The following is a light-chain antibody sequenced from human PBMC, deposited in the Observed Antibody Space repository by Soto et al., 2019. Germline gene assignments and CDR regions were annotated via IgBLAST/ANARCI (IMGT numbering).Light chain of an antibody. Sequence: DIQMTQSPSTLSATVGDRVTINCRASQSISTWLAWYQQKPGKAPKFLIYDASTLESGVPSRFSGSGSGTEFTLTISSLQPDDFATYYCQQYNSYLLTFGGGTKVDIK. V-gene: IGKV1-5*01. CDR1: QSISTW. CDR3: QQYNSYLLT. J-gene: IGKJ4*01. CDR2: DAS.